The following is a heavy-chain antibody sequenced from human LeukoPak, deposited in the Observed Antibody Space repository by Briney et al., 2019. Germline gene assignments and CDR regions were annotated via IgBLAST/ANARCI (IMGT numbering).Heavy chain of an antibody. D-gene: IGHD2-2*01. Sequence: SVKVSCKASGGTFSSYAISWVRQAPGQGLEWMGGIIPIFCTANYAQKFQGRVTITADESTSTAYMELSSLRSEDTAVYYCARTLGYCSSTSCYARYNWFDPWGQGTLVTVSS. CDR1: GGTFSSYA. CDR2: IIPIFCTA. V-gene: IGHV1-69*01. CDR3: ARTLGYCSSTSCYARYNWFDP. J-gene: IGHJ5*02.